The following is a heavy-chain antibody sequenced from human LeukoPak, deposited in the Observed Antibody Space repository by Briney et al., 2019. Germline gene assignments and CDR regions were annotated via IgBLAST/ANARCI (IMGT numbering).Heavy chain of an antibody. CDR1: GDSIDNYY. CDR2: VYYGGIT. V-gene: IGHV4-59*01. Sequence: SETLSLTCTVSGDSIDNYYWTWIRQPPGKGLEWIGYVYYGGITKYNPSLMSRVSISVDTSKNQFSLKVRAVTAADTAVYYCARDVDPHFWGQGTLVTVSS. D-gene: IGHD5-12*01. J-gene: IGHJ1*01. CDR3: ARDVDPHF.